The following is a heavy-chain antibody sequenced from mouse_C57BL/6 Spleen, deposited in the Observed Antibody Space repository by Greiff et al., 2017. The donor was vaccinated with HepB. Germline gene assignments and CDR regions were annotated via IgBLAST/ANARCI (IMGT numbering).Heavy chain of an antibody. CDR1: GFNIKDDY. J-gene: IGHJ1*03. D-gene: IGHD1-1*01. V-gene: IGHV14-4*01. CDR2: IDPENGDT. Sequence: EVQLQQSGAELVRPGASVKLSCTASGFNIKDDYMHWVKQRPEQGLEWIGWIDPENGDTEYASKFQGKATITAETSPNKAYLQLSSLTSEDTAVYYCTTRTTVVATYDVWGTGTTVTVAS. CDR3: TTRTTVVATYDV.